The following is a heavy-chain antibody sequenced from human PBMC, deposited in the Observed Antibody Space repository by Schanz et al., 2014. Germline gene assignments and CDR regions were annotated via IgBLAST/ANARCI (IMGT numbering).Heavy chain of an antibody. J-gene: IGHJ5*02. CDR3: ARPALWFGDNCFDP. D-gene: IGHD3-10*01. Sequence: EVHLLESGGGLVQPGGSLRLSCAASGFSFGTYAMSWVRQVPGKGLVWVSRIKSDGSSTSYADSVKGRFTISRDNAKNTLYLQMNSLRAEDTAVYYCARPALWFGDNCFDPWGQGTLVTVSS. CDR1: GFSFGTYA. CDR2: IKSDGSST. V-gene: IGHV3-74*02.